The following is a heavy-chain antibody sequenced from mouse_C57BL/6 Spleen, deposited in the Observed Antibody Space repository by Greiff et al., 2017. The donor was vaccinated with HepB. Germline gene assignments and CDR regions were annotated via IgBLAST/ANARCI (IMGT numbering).Heavy chain of an antibody. CDR1: GSPFPSSW. V-gene: IGHV1-72*01. CDR3: ARGTTVGATWRSFDY. J-gene: IGHJ2*01. CDR2: INPNSGGT. D-gene: IGHD1-1*01. Sequence: VQLQQSGPELLKPGASVKLSCKASGSPFPSSWMHWVKQSPGRGLEWIGRINPNSGGTKYNEKFKSKATLTVDNPSSTAYMQLSSLTSEDSAVYYCARGTTVGATWRSFDYWGHGTTLTVSA.